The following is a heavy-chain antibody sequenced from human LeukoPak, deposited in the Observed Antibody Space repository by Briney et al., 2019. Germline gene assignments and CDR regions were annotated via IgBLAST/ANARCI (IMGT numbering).Heavy chain of an antibody. CDR1: GFIFSDSY. V-gene: IGHV3-11*06. CDR3: ARLHGYSYGLADS. J-gene: IGHJ4*02. D-gene: IGHD5-18*01. CDR2: ITSTSSNT. Sequence: GRSLRLSCAASGFIFSDSYMAWIRQAPGKGPEWVSYITSTSSNTMYPDSVRGRFTISRDNAKNSLYQQMNSLRVEDTAVYYCARLHGYSYGLADSWGQGTLVTVSS.